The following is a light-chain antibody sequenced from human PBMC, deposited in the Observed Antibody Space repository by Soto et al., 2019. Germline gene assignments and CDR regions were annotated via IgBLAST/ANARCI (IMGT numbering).Light chain of an antibody. CDR3: QKYSIVPV. J-gene: IGKJ3*01. V-gene: IGKV1-27*01. Sequence: DIQMTQSPTSLSASVGDRVTITCRASQDIRNFVAWYQQKPGKAPKLLIYAAYTLQSGVPSRFSGSGSGTDFTLTIKSLQPEAVATYSCQKYSIVPVFGPGTKVEIK. CDR1: QDIRNF. CDR2: AAY.